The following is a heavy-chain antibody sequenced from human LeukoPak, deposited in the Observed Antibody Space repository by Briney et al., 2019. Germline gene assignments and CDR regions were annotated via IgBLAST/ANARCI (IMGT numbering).Heavy chain of an antibody. CDR3: TRYNNDHFDY. D-gene: IGHD1-14*01. V-gene: IGHV3-30*12. CDR1: GFTFGGYG. Sequence: PGRSLLLCCAGGGFTFGGYGMHWFRPPPGKGLEGVAVIAYDGSRAFYADSVKGRFTISRDNSKNTMSVQMDDLRAEDTAVYYCTRYNNDHFDYWGQGTLVTVSS. CDR2: IAYDGSRA. J-gene: IGHJ4*02.